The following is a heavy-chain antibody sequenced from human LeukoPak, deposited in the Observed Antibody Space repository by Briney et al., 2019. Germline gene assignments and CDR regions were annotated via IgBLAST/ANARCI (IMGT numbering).Heavy chain of an antibody. V-gene: IGHV3-21*01. CDR3: ARGYQLLSLYYYYYMDV. CDR1: GFTFSSYS. Sequence: GGSLGLSCAASGFTFSSYSMNWVRQAPGKGLEWVSSISSSSSYICYADSVKGRFTISRDNAKNSLYLQMNSLRAEDTAVYYCARGYQLLSLYYYYYMDVWGKGTTVTVSS. J-gene: IGHJ6*03. D-gene: IGHD2-2*01. CDR2: ISSSSSYI.